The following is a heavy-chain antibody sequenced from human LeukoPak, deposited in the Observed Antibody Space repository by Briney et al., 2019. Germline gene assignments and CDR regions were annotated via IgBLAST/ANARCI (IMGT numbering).Heavy chain of an antibody. V-gene: IGHV3-48*02. J-gene: IGHJ4*02. D-gene: IGHD3-3*01. CDR2: ISSSGSTI. CDR1: GFTFSSYT. Sequence: GGSLRLSCAASGFTFSSYTMNWVRQAPGKGLEWLSYISSSGSTIYYADSVKGRFTISRDNAKNSLYLQMNSLRDEDTAVYYCARDGSGYYRNFDYWGQGTLVTVSS. CDR3: ARDGSGYYRNFDY.